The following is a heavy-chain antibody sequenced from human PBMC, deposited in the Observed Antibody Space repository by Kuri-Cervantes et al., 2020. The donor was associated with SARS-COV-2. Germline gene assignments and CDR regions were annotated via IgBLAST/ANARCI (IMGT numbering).Heavy chain of an antibody. CDR1: GYKFSKFG. CDR2: INPNSGGT. J-gene: IGHJ4*02. V-gene: IGHV1-2*02. Sequence: ASVKVSCKASGYKFSKFGMIWVRQAPGQGLEWMGWINPNSGGTNYAQKFQGRVTMTRDTSISTGYMELNDLRSDDTAVYYCASLNLSGEYKYYWGQGTLVTVSS. D-gene: IGHD3-10*01. CDR3: ASLNLSGEYKYY.